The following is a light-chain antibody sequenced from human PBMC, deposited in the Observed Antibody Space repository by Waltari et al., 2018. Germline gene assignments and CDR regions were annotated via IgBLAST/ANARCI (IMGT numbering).Light chain of an antibody. CDR2: EVS. V-gene: IGLV2-8*01. CDR3: SSYAGNNTPYV. J-gene: IGLJ1*01. Sequence: QSALTQPPSAPGSPGQSVTIPCPGTSRDVGGYNYVPWYQHHPGKAPQLMIFEVSKRPSGVPDRFSGSKSGKTASLTVSGLQAEDEADYYCSSYAGNNTPYVFGTGTKVTVL. CDR1: SRDVGGYNY.